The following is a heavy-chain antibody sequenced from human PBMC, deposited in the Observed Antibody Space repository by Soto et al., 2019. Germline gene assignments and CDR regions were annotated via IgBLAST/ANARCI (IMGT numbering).Heavy chain of an antibody. D-gene: IGHD4-17*01. Sequence: QITLKESGPPLVRPAQTLTLTCAFSGVSLTTTSMGVAWIRQPPGKALEWLALIYWDDDQRYSPSLKDRLTISTDTSRSRVVLTISNMNPEDTGTYFCAHAGDYDLLSFDHWGPGTLVTVAS. V-gene: IGHV2-5*02. CDR3: AHAGDYDLLSFDH. CDR1: GVSLTTTSMG. CDR2: IYWDDDQ. J-gene: IGHJ4*02.